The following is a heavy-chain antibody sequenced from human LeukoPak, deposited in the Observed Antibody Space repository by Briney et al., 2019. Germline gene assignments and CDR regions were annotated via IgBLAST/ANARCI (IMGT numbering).Heavy chain of an antibody. CDR3: AKMEGQRLYDYCMDV. CDR2: MSCSGYYT. CDR1: GFAFSNFA. V-gene: IGHV3-23*01. D-gene: IGHD3-3*01. Sequence: GGSLRLSCAASGFAFSNFAMSWVRQAPGKGLEWVSAMSCSGYYTYYVDSVKGRFTISRDNSKNSLYLHMNSLRADDTAVYYCAKMEGQRLYDYCMDVWGRGTTVTVSS. J-gene: IGHJ6*04.